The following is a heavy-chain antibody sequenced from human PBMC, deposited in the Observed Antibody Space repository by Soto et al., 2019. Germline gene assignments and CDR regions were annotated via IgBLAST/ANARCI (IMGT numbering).Heavy chain of an antibody. D-gene: IGHD2-15*01. CDR3: AKDTGLGYCSGGSCYSWSHFDY. CDR2: ISWDGGST. CDR1: GFTFDDYT. Sequence: EVQLVESGGVVVQPGGSLRLSCAASGFTFDDYTMHWVRQAPGKGLEWVSLISWDGGSTYYADSVKGRFTISRDNSKNSLYLQMNSLRTEDTALYCCAKDTGLGYCSGGSCYSWSHFDYWGQGTLVTVSS. V-gene: IGHV3-43*01. J-gene: IGHJ4*02.